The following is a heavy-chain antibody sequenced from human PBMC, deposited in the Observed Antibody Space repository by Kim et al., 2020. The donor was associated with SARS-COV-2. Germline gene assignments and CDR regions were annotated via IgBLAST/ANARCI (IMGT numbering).Heavy chain of an antibody. J-gene: IGHJ4*02. CDR3: ARSDRSGYYFDDY. Sequence: ASVKVSCKASGYTFTNYGISWVRQAPGQGLEWMGWISTHNGNTNYAQKVQGRVTMTTDTSTRTAYMELRSLRSGDTAVYYCARSDRSGYYFDDYWGQGTLVTVSS. CDR2: ISTHNGNT. V-gene: IGHV1-18*01. CDR1: GYTFTNYG. D-gene: IGHD3-22*01.